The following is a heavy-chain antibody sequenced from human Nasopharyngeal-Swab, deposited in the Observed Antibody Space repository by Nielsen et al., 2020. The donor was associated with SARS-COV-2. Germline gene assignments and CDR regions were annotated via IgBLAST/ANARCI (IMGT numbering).Heavy chain of an antibody. D-gene: IGHD6-13*01. Sequence: SLKISCAASAFTFDDYAMHWVRQAPGTGLEWVSGISWNSGTIGYADSVKGRFTISRDNAKNSLFLQMNSLRTEDTALYYCARDAARSWYNWFDPWGQGTLVTVSS. CDR1: AFTFDDYA. J-gene: IGHJ5*02. CDR3: ARDAARSWYNWFDP. CDR2: ISWNSGTI. V-gene: IGHV3-9*01.